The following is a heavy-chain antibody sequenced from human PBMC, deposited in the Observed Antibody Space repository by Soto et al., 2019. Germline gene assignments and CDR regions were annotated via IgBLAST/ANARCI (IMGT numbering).Heavy chain of an antibody. D-gene: IGHD1-1*01. J-gene: IGHJ5*02. V-gene: IGHV4-4*07. CDR3: VRDGTKTLRDWFDP. CDR1: GASISGFY. CDR2: IYATGTT. Sequence: SETLSLTCTVSGASISGFYWSWIRKSAGKGLEWIGRIYATGTTDYNPSLKSRVMMSVGTSKKQFSLKLRSVTAADTAVYYCVRDGTKTLRDWFDPWGQGMSVTVSS.